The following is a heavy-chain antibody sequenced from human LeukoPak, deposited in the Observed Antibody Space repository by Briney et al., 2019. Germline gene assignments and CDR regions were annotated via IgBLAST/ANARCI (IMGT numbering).Heavy chain of an antibody. D-gene: IGHD2-2*01. CDR1: GYTFTIYG. V-gene: IGHV1-18*01. CDR2: ISAYNGNT. Sequence: ASVKVSCKASGYTFTIYGISWVRQAPGQGLEWMGWISAYNGNTNYAQKLQGRVTMTTNTSTSTAYMELRSLRSDDTAVYYCARVGVPAASYYMDVWGKGTTVTVSS. J-gene: IGHJ6*03. CDR3: ARVGVPAASYYMDV.